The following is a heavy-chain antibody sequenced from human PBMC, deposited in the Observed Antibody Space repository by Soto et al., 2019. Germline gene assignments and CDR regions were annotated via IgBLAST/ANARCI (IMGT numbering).Heavy chain of an antibody. J-gene: IGHJ3*02. CDR3: ARHLSVSRIAASLI. V-gene: IGHV5-51*01. Sequence: EVQLVQSGAEMKKPGESLKISCKGSGYSFTNYWIAWVRQMPGKGLEWMGIIYPGDSDTRYSPSFQGQVTFSADKSISTAYPQLSSLKASDTAMYYCARHLSVSRIAASLIWGQGTMVTVSS. CDR2: IYPGDSDT. CDR1: GYSFTNYW. D-gene: IGHD6-13*01.